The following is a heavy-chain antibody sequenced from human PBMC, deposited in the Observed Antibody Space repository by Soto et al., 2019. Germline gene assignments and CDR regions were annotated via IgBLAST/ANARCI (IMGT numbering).Heavy chain of an antibody. CDR2: ISYDGSNK. CDR1: GFTFSSYA. CDR3: ARANLYDILTGSRDYYYGMDV. V-gene: IGHV3-30-3*01. Sequence: QVQLVESGGGVVQPGRSLRLSCAASGFTFSSYAMHWVRQAPGKGLEWVAVISYDGSNKYYADSVKGRFTISRDNSKNTLYLQMNSLRAEDTAVYYCARANLYDILTGSRDYYYGMDVWGQGTTVTVSS. J-gene: IGHJ6*02. D-gene: IGHD3-9*01.